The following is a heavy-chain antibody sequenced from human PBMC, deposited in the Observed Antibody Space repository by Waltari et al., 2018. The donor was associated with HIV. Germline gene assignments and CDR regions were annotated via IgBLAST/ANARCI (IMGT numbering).Heavy chain of an antibody. V-gene: IGHV3-48*04. J-gene: IGHJ6*02. CDR1: GFTFISYS. CDR3: AKEVVALPHYYYYGLDV. D-gene: IGHD2-15*01. CDR2: ISSTSNTI. Sequence: EVQLVESGGGLVQHGGSLRLSCATSGFTFISYSMHWVRQAPGKGLWWVSYISSTSNTIYYSDSVKGRFTVSRDNAKNSLSLQMNSLRAEDTAVYFCAKEVVALPHYYYYGLDVWGQGTTVTVSS.